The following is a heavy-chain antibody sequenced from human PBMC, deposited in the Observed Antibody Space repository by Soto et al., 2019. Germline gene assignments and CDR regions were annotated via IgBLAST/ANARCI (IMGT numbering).Heavy chain of an antibody. V-gene: IGHV5-10-1*01. J-gene: IGHJ4*02. CDR2: IDPSDSQA. CDR1: GYSFAGYW. CDR3: ARQIYDSDTGPNFQYYFDS. D-gene: IGHD3-22*01. Sequence: GESLKISCKGSGYSFAGYWITWVRQKPGKGLEWMGRIDPSDSQAYYSPSFRGHVTISATKSITTVFLQWSSLRASDTAMYYCARQIYDSDTGPNFQYYFDSWGQGTPVTVSS.